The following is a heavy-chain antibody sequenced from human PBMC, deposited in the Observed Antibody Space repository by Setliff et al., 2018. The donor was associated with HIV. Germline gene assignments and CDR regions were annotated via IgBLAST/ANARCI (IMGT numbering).Heavy chain of an antibody. Sequence: SETLSLTCTVSGGSINSYYWSWIRQPPGKGLEWIAYSHYSGSADYNPSLKSRVTISIDTSKSQLSLKLTSVTAADTAVYYCAREQGRSYYDSSGFDYWGQGIPVTVSS. J-gene: IGHJ4*02. D-gene: IGHD3-22*01. V-gene: IGHV4-59*01. CDR3: AREQGRSYYDSSGFDY. CDR2: SHYSGSA. CDR1: GGSINSYY.